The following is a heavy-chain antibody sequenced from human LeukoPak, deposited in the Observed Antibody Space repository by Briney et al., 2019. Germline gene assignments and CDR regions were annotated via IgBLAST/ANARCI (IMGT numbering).Heavy chain of an antibody. Sequence: SGTLCLTCTVSGGSISSGSYYWSWIRQPAGKVLEWIGRIYTSGSTNYNPSLNSRVTISVDTSKNQFSLKLSSVTPADTAVYYCARAASVAGRAFDIWGQGTMVTVSS. J-gene: IGHJ3*02. CDR3: ARAASVAGRAFDI. D-gene: IGHD6-19*01. CDR1: GGSISSGSYY. CDR2: IYTSGST. V-gene: IGHV4-61*02.